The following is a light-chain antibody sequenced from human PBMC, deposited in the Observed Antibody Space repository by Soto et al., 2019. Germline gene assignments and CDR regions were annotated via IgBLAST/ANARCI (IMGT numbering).Light chain of an antibody. Sequence: QSVLTQPPSASGTPGQRVTISCPGSSSNIGSNTVNWYQQLPGTAPKLLIYSNNQRPSGVPDRFSGSKSGTSASLAISGLQSEDAADYYCAAWDDRLNGYVFGHGTKLTV. CDR1: SSNIGSNT. V-gene: IGLV1-44*01. CDR3: AAWDDRLNGYV. CDR2: SNN. J-gene: IGLJ1*01.